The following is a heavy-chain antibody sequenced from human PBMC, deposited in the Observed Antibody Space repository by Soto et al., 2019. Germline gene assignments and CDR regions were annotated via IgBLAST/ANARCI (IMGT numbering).Heavy chain of an antibody. CDR3: ARRQKTYYDFWSGIDYYYYGMDV. J-gene: IGHJ6*02. CDR1: GFTFSSYG. Sequence: QVQLVESGGGVVQPGRSLRLSCAASGFTFSSYGMHWVRQAPGKGLEWVAVIWYDGSNKYYVDSVKGRFTISRDNSKNTLYLQMNSLRAEDTAVYYCARRQKTYYDFWSGIDYYYYGMDVWGQGTTVTVSS. CDR2: IWYDGSNK. D-gene: IGHD3-3*01. V-gene: IGHV3-33*01.